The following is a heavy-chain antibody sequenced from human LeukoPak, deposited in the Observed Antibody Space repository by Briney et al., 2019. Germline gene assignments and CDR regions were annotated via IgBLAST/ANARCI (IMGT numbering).Heavy chain of an antibody. V-gene: IGHV4-31*03. CDR1: GGSISSGSYY. J-gene: IGHJ4*02. D-gene: IGHD3-3*01. Sequence: SQTLSLTRTVSGGSISSGSYYWSWIRQHPGKGLECIVYIYYSGSTYYNPSLKSRVTISVDTSKNQFSLKLSSVTAADTAVYYCARVPTIFGVAAFFDYWGQGTLVTVSS. CDR3: ARVPTIFGVAAFFDY. CDR2: IYYSGST.